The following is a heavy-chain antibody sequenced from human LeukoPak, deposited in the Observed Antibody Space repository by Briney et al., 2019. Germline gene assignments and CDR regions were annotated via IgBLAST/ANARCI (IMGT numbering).Heavy chain of an antibody. D-gene: IGHD1-26*01. V-gene: IGHV3-23*01. Sequence: GGSLRLSCAASGFTFSSYAMSWVRQAPGKGLEWVSAISGSGGRTYYADSVKGRFTIYRDNSKNTLYLQMNSLRAEDTAVYYCAKARTLVGASDYWGQGTLVTVSS. J-gene: IGHJ4*02. CDR3: AKARTLVGASDY. CDR1: GFTFSSYA. CDR2: ISGSGGRT.